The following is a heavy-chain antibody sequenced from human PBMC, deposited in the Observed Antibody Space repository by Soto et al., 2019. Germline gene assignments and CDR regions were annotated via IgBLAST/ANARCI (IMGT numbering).Heavy chain of an antibody. Sequence: GGSLRLSCAASGFTFSSYAMSWVRQAPGKGLEWASAISGSGGSTYYADSVKGRFTISRDNSKNTLYLQMNSLRAEDTAVYYCARKVVPAANAYYYYYMDVWGKGTTVTVSS. CDR1: GFTFSSYA. J-gene: IGHJ6*03. CDR2: ISGSGGST. CDR3: ARKVVPAANAYYYYYMDV. D-gene: IGHD2-2*01. V-gene: IGHV3-23*01.